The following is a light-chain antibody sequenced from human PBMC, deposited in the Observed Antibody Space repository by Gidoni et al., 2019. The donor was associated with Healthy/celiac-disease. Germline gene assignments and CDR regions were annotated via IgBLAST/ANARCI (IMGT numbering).Light chain of an antibody. Sequence: IHMTQSPSSLSASVGDRVTITCRASQGISRYLNWYQQKPGKVPKLLIYAASTLQSGVPSRFSGSGSGTDFTLTISSLQPEDVATYYCQKYNSAPQTFGQGTKVEIK. V-gene: IGKV1-27*01. CDR3: QKYNSAPQT. CDR1: QGISRY. CDR2: AAS. J-gene: IGKJ1*01.